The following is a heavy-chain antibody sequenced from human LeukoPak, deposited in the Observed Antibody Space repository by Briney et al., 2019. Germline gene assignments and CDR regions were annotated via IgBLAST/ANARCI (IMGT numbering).Heavy chain of an antibody. CDR3: AKGGQRGQLAPNWFDP. J-gene: IGHJ5*02. Sequence: GGSLRLSCAASGFTFSSYGMHWVRQAPGKGLEWVAFIRYDGSNKYYADSVKGRFTISRDNSKNTLYLQMNSLRAEDTAVYYCAKGGQRGQLAPNWFDPWGQGPLTT. V-gene: IGHV3-30*02. CDR2: IRYDGSNK. CDR1: GFTFSSYG. D-gene: IGHD6-6*01.